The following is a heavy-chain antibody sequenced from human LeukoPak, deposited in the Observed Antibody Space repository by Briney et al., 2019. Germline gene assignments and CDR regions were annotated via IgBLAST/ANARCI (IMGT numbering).Heavy chain of an antibody. CDR3: AKQMAKMNACDI. D-gene: IGHD5-24*01. CDR2: IYSGGST. CDR1: GFTVSSSH. V-gene: IGHV3-66*04. Sequence: GGSLRLSCEVSGFTVSSSHMRWVRRAPGKGLEWVSVIYSGGSTDYKDSVKDRFITSRDNSKNTLYLQMNSLRAEDTAVYYCAKQMAKMNACDIWGQGTMVTVSS. J-gene: IGHJ3*02.